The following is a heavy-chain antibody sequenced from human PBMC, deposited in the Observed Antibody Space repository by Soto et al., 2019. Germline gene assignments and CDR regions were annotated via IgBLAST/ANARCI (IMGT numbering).Heavy chain of an antibody. D-gene: IGHD1-26*01. J-gene: IGHJ6*02. CDR2: IYPRDSHT. V-gene: IGHV5-51*01. CDR1: GYSCTSYW. CDR3: ARLSGSYANYYYYGSAA. Sequence: ESLKISCKGPGYSCTSYWIGWVRQIPGKGLEWMGIIYPRDSHTRYSPSFQGQVTISGDKSISTAYLQWSSLKASDTAMYYCARLSGSYANYYYYGSAAWGHGNQVNVS.